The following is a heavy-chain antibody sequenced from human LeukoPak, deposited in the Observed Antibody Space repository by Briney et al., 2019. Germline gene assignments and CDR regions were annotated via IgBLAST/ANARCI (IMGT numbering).Heavy chain of an antibody. J-gene: IGHJ6*03. Sequence: PGGSLRLSCAASGFTFSSYAMSWLRPAPGKGLEWVTTISVSGGSTYYADSVKGRFTISRDNSKNTLYLQMNSLRAEDTAVYYCAKDPGVLEYFDWLSPGDLTYYYMDVWGKGTTVTVSS. CDR3: AKDPGVLEYFDWLSPGDLTYYYMDV. D-gene: IGHD3-9*01. V-gene: IGHV3-23*01. CDR1: GFTFSSYA. CDR2: ISVSGGST.